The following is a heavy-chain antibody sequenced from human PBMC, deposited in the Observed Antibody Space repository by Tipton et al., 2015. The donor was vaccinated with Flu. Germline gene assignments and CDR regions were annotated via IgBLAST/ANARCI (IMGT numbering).Heavy chain of an antibody. CDR1: GFTFSSYD. Sequence: CAASGFTFSSYDMHWVRQATGKGLEWVSAIGTAGDTYYPGSVKGRFTISRENAKNSLYLQMNSLRAGDTAVYYCARDGNCYDSSGYYYDWYFDLWGRGTLVTVSS. J-gene: IGHJ2*01. CDR3: ARDGNCYDSSGYYYDWYFDL. V-gene: IGHV3-13*01. CDR2: IGTAGDT. D-gene: IGHD3-22*01.